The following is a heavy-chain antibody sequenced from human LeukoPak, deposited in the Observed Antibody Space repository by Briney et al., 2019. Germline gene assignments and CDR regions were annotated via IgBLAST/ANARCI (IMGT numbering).Heavy chain of an antibody. CDR2: ISATGGTT. Sequence: PGGSLRLSCAASGFTFSSYGMSWVRQAPGKGLEWVSAISATGGTTYYADSVKGRFTISRDNSKNTLYLQMNSLRAEDTAVYYCARGVVAVKAFDIWGQGTMVTVSS. J-gene: IGHJ3*02. CDR3: ARGVVAVKAFDI. D-gene: IGHD2-15*01. V-gene: IGHV3-23*01. CDR1: GFTFSSYG.